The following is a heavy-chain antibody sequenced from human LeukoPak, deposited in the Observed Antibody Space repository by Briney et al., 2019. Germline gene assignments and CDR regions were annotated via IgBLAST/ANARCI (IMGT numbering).Heavy chain of an antibody. CDR1: GFTVSSNY. CDR3: ASTHDYGDYVPV. CDR2: IYSGGST. Sequence: GGSLRLSCAASGFTVSSNYMSWVRQAPGKGPEWVSVIYSGGSTYYADSVKGRFTISRDNSKNTLYLQMNSLRAEDTAVYYCASTHDYGDYVPVWGKGTTVTVSS. V-gene: IGHV3-66*02. D-gene: IGHD4-17*01. J-gene: IGHJ6*04.